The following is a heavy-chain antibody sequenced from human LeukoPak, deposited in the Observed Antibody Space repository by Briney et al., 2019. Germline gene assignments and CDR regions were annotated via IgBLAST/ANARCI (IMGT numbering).Heavy chain of an antibody. D-gene: IGHD3-10*01. Sequence: GGSLRLSCAASGFTFSSYEMNWVRQAPGKGLEWVSYISSSGSTIYYADSVKGRFTISRDNSKNTLYLQMNSLRAEDTAVYYCARASTRLLWFGELSSDAFDIWGQGTMVTVSS. CDR1: GFTFSSYE. V-gene: IGHV3-48*03. CDR3: ARASTRLLWFGELSSDAFDI. CDR2: ISSSGSTI. J-gene: IGHJ3*02.